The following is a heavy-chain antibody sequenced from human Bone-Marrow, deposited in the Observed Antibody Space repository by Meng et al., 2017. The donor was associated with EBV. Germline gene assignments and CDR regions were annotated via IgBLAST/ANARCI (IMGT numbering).Heavy chain of an antibody. J-gene: IGHJ4*02. D-gene: IGHD6-13*01. CDR2: ISAYNGNT. V-gene: IGHV1-18*01. CDR1: GYTFTSNG. Sequence: QVQLVESGAEVKKPGAPLEVTCKASGYTFTSNGIRWVRQVPGQGVEGMGGISAYNGNTNYAQKLQGRVTMTTDTSTSTAYMELRSLRSDDTAVYYCARFGPGIAGKGGDYWGQGTLVTVSS. CDR3: ARFGPGIAGKGGDY.